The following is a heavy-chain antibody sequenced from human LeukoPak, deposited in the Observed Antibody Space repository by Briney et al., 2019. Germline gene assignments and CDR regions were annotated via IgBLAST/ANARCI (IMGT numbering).Heavy chain of an antibody. Sequence: GASVKVSCKVSGYTLTELSMHWVRQAPGKGLEWMGGFDPEDGETIYAQKFQGRVTMTEDTSTDTAYMELSSLRSEDTAVYYCATSPGITMVRGDDYWGQGTLVTVSS. CDR2: FDPEDGET. V-gene: IGHV1-24*01. J-gene: IGHJ4*02. D-gene: IGHD3-10*01. CDR3: ATSPGITMVRGDDY. CDR1: GYTLTELS.